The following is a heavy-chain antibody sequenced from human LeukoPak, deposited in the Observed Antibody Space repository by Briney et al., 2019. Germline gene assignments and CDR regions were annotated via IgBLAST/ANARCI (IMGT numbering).Heavy chain of an antibody. J-gene: IGHJ4*02. Sequence: GGSLRLSCAASGFTFSSYSTNWVRQAPGKGLEWVSSISSSSSYIYYADSVKGRFTISRDNAKNSLYLQMNSLRAEDTAVYYCAREMREEQWLSVDYWGQGTLVTVSS. CDR1: GFTFSSYS. D-gene: IGHD6-19*01. CDR3: AREMREEQWLSVDY. V-gene: IGHV3-21*01. CDR2: ISSSSSYI.